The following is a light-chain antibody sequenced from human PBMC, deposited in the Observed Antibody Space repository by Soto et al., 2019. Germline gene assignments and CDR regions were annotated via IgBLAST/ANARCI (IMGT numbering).Light chain of an antibody. CDR3: QQGYSTPPRLT. Sequence: DIQMTQSPSSLSASVGDRVTITCRASQSISSYLNWYQQKPGKAPKLLIYAASSLQSGVPSRFSGSGSGTDFTLTISSLQPEDFATYYCQQGYSTPPRLTFGGGTKVDIK. CDR1: QSISSY. J-gene: IGKJ4*01. V-gene: IGKV1-39*01. CDR2: AAS.